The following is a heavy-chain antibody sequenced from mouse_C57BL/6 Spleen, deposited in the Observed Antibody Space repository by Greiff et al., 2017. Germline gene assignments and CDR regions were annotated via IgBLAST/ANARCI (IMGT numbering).Heavy chain of an antibody. CDR3: ARSLLQRFPLDY. J-gene: IGHJ2*01. CDR1: GYTFTSYW. D-gene: IGHD1-1*01. V-gene: IGHV1-55*01. Sequence: QVQLKQPGAELVKPGASVKMSCKASGYTFTSYWITWVKQRPGQGLEWIGDLYPGSGSTNYNEKFKSKATLTVDTSSSTAYMQLSSLTSEDSAVYYCARSLLQRFPLDYWGQGTTRTVSS. CDR2: LYPGSGST.